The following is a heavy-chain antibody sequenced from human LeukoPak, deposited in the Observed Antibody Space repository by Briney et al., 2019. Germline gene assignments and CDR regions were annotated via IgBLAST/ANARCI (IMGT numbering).Heavy chain of an antibody. V-gene: IGHV1-8*01. J-gene: IGHJ4*02. D-gene: IGHD3-22*01. Sequence: GASVKVSCKASGYTFTSSDINWVRQATGQGLEWMGWMNPNSANTGYAQKVQGRVTMTRDTSINTAYMVLNSLRSEDTAVYYCARAISYCDSSGYYVYYFDSWGQGTLVTVSS. CDR2: MNPNSANT. CDR1: GYTFTSSD. CDR3: ARAISYCDSSGYYVYYFDS.